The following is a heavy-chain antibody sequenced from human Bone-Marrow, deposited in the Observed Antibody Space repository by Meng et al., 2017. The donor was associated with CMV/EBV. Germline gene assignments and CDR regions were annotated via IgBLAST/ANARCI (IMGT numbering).Heavy chain of an antibody. CDR3: ARDPYYYGMDV. CDR1: GFTFSSYA. Sequence: GGSLRLSCAASGFTFSSYAMHWVRQAPGKGLEWVAVISYDGSNKYYADSVKGRFTISRDNSKNTLYLQMNSLRAEDTAVYYCARDPYYYGMDVWGQGTTVTVAS. J-gene: IGHJ6*02. CDR2: ISYDGSNK. V-gene: IGHV3-30*04.